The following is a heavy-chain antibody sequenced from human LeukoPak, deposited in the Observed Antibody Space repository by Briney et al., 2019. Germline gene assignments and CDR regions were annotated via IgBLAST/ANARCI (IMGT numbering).Heavy chain of an antibody. J-gene: IGHJ4*02. D-gene: IGHD3-22*01. CDR1: GGSINSGSNY. CDR3: ASGAIYYNDSSGYYYYFDY. CDR2: IYTSGST. V-gene: IGHV4-61*02. Sequence: TLSLTCTVSGGSINSGSNYWSWIRQPAGKGLEWIGRIYTSGSTNYNPSLKSRVTISVDTSKNQFSLKLSSVTAADTAVYYCASGAIYYNDSSGYYYYFDYWGQGTLVTVSS.